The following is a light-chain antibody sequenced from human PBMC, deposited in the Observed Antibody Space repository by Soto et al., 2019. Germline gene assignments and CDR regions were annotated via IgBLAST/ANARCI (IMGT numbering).Light chain of an antibody. Sequence: TQSPDSLAVSLGARATINCRSSQGVLHNSNSHHFLSWYQQRPGQSPKLLIYWTSLRESGVPERFIGSGSGAEFTLTISSLQAEDVAVYYCQQSFGNFTWTFGRGTKVDIK. V-gene: IGKV4-1*01. CDR1: QGVLHNSNSHHF. J-gene: IGKJ1*01. CDR3: QQSFGNFTWT. CDR2: WTS.